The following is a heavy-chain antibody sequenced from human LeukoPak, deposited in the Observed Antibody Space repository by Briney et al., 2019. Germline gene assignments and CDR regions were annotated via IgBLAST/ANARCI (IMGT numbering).Heavy chain of an antibody. CDR3: AVNSGSDAFDI. Sequence: GASVKVSCKASGYTFTSYDISWVRQATGQGLEWMGWMNPNSGNTGYAQKFQGRVTITRNTSISTAYMELSSLRSEDTAVYYCAVNSGSDAFDIWGQGTLVTVSS. V-gene: IGHV1-8*03. CDR2: MNPNSGNT. D-gene: IGHD1-26*01. J-gene: IGHJ4*02. CDR1: GYTFTSYD.